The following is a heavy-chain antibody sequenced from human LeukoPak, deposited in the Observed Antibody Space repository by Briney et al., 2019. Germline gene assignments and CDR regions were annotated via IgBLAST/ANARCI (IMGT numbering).Heavy chain of an antibody. CDR1: GFTFSSYA. CDR3: AIAYLYCSSTSCPSGPRYYGMDV. CDR2: ISGNGGRT. Sequence: GGSLRLSCAASGFTFSSYAMSWVRQAPGKGLEWVSAISGNGGRTYYADSVKGRFTISRDNSKNTLYLQMNSLRAEDTAVYYCAIAYLYCSSTSCPSGPRYYGMDVWGKGTTVTVSS. J-gene: IGHJ6*04. D-gene: IGHD2-2*01. V-gene: IGHV3-23*01.